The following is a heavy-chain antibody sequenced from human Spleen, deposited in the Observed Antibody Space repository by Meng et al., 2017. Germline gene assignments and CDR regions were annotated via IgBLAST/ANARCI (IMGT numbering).Heavy chain of an antibody. CDR1: GGSIRSSNW. CDR2: IYHSGST. Sequence: QVHLQESGPGLVKPSQTLSLTCAVSGGSIRSSNWWSWVRQPPGKGLEWIGEIYHSGSTNYNPSLKSRVTISLDKSKNQFSLKLSSVTAADTAVYYCARIPDYDTSASWGQGTLVTVSS. V-gene: IGHV4-4*02. D-gene: IGHD3-22*01. J-gene: IGHJ5*02. CDR3: ARIPDYDTSAS.